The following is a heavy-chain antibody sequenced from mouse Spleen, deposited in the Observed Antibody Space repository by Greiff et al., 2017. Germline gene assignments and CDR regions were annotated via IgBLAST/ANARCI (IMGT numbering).Heavy chain of an antibody. CDR1: GFTFSDYY. J-gene: IGHJ4*01. CDR2: ISNGGGST. Sequence: EVKLVESGGGLVQPGGSLKLSCAASGFTFSDYYMYWVRQTPEKRLEWVAYISNGGGSTYYPDTVKGRFTISRDNAKNTLYLQMSRLKSEDTAMYYCASHRDMDYWGQGTSVTVSS. CDR3: ASHRDMDY. V-gene: IGHV5-12*01.